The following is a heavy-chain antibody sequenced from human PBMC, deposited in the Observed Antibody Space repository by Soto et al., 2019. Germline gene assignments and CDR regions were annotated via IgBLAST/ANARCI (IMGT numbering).Heavy chain of an antibody. D-gene: IGHD5-18*01. J-gene: IGHJ4*02. V-gene: IGHV3-48*02. CDR2: ISGSSSTE. CDR3: ARVDTAMIDY. CDR1: GFTFRGYS. Sequence: EVLLVESGGGLVPPGGSLRLSCAASGFTFRGYSMNWVRQAPGKGLEWISYISGSSSTEYYADSVKGRFTISRDNARNSLYLQMNSLRDEDTAVYHCARVDTAMIDYWGQGTLVTVSS.